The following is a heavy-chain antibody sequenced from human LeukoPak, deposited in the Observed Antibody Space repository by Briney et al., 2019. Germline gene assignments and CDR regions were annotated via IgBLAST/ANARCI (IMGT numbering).Heavy chain of an antibody. V-gene: IGHV3-7*01. J-gene: IGHJ4*02. CDR3: AREVVLSTSAWFEY. CDR1: GFTFSRYW. CDR2: IKEDGTEK. Sequence: RGALRLSCAVSGFTFSRYWMSWVRQAPGKGVEWVANIKEDGTEKYYQDSVKGRFTISRDNAKNSLYLQMNSLRAEDTAVYYCAREVVLSTSAWFEYWGQGTLVTVSS. D-gene: IGHD3-22*01.